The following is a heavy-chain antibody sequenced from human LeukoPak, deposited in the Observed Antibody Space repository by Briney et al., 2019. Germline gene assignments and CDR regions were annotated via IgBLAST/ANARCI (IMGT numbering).Heavy chain of an antibody. D-gene: IGHD6-19*01. V-gene: IGHV3-33*08. CDR3: ARSGYSSGRYTLYYFGY. CDR1: GFTFSSYW. J-gene: IGHJ4*02. Sequence: GGSLRLSCAASGFTFSSYWMSWVRQAPGKGLEWVALIWSAGSNKHYADSVKGRFTISRDDSKNTLYLHMNSLRAEDTAVYYCARSGYSSGRYTLYYFGYWGQGTLVTVSS. CDR2: IWSAGSNK.